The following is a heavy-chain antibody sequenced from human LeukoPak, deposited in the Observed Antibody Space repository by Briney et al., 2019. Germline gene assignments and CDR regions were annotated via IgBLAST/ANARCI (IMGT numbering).Heavy chain of an antibody. CDR3: ASLTGRGATNSGNDY. CDR2: ISSSSSYI. D-gene: IGHD1-26*01. J-gene: IGHJ4*02. CDR1: GFTFSSYS. Sequence: GGSLRLSCAASGFTFSSYSMNWVRQAPGKGLEWVSSISSSSSYIYYADSVMGRFTISRDNAKNSLYLQMNSLRAEDTAVYYCASLTGRGATNSGNDYWGQGTLVTVSS. V-gene: IGHV3-21*01.